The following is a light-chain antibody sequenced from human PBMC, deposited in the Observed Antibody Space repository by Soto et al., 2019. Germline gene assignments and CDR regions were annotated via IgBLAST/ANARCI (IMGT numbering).Light chain of an antibody. J-gene: IGKJ1*01. Sequence: DIQMTQSPATLSASVGDRVTITCRASQSARSWLAWYQQKPGTAPKLLIFDASRLESGVPSRFSGSASGTEFTLTISSLQPDDFATYYCQQYNSYSRTFGQGTKVDIK. CDR3: QQYNSYSRT. CDR2: DAS. CDR1: QSARSW. V-gene: IGKV1-5*01.